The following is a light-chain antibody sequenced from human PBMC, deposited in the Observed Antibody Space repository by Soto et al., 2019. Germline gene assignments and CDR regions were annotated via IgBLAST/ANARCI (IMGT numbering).Light chain of an antibody. CDR3: SSYTGNNNLVV. CDR2: EVD. Sequence: QSALTQPASVSGSPGQSITISCTGTSSDVGGYTYVSWYQQHPGKAPKLMIYEVDNRPSGVSNRFSGSKSGNTASLTISGLQAEDEADYYCSSYTGNNNLVVFGGGTKLTVL. J-gene: IGLJ2*01. V-gene: IGLV2-14*01. CDR1: SSDVGGYTY.